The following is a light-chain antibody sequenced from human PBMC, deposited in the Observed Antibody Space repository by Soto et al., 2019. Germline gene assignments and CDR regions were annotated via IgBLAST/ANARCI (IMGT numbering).Light chain of an antibody. J-gene: IGKJ2*01. CDR3: QQYDNWYT. V-gene: IGKV3-15*01. CDR1: QSVSTS. CDR2: GAS. Sequence: EIVMTQSPATLSVSPGERATLSCRASQSVSTSLAWYQQKPGQAPRLLIYGASIRANGIPGRFSGSRSGKELNLTISSLQSDDLAVYYCQQYDNWYTFGQGTKLDI.